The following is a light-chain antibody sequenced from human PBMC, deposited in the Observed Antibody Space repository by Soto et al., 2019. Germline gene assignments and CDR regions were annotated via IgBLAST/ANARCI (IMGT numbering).Light chain of an antibody. CDR2: AAS. CDR1: QGIDTY. V-gene: IGKV1-27*01. J-gene: IGKJ3*01. Sequence: DIQMTQSPSSLSASVGDRVTITCRASQGIDTYLAWYQQKPGQVPKLLIYAASTLQSGVPSRFSGSGSGTDVTLTSSSLKPEDVATYFCQKYTRAPFTFGPGTKVDIK. CDR3: QKYTRAPFT.